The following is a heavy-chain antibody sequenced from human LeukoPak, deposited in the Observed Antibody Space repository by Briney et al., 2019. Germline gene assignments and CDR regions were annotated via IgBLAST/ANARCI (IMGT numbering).Heavy chain of an antibody. D-gene: IGHD3-22*01. CDR1: GGSISSSSYD. CDR2: IYYSGST. CDR3: ASAATLKNSSGYYPHAFDI. V-gene: IGHV4-39*01. Sequence: KPSETLSLTCTVSGGSISSSSYDWGWIRQPPGKGLEWIGSIYYSGSTYYNPSLKSRVTISAVTSKNPFSLKLSSVTAADTAVYYCASAATLKNSSGYYPHAFDIWGQGAMVTVSS. J-gene: IGHJ3*02.